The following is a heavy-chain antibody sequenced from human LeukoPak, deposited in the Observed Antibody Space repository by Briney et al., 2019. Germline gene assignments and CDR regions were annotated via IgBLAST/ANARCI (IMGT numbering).Heavy chain of an antibody. Sequence: SETLSLTCTVSGGSINNYYWSWIRQPPGKGLEWVGYIDYSGNTNYNPSLKSRVTISVDTSKNQFSLKLSSVTAADTAVYYCATPDQRYCGSTSCYVYAFDIWGQGTMVTVSS. J-gene: IGHJ3*02. D-gene: IGHD2-2*01. CDR2: IDYSGNT. CDR1: GGSINNYY. CDR3: ATPDQRYCGSTSCYVYAFDI. V-gene: IGHV4-59*01.